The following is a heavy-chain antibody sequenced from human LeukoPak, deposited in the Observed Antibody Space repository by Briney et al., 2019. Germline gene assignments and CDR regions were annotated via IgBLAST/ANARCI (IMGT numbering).Heavy chain of an antibody. CDR1: GFICDDYG. D-gene: IGHD3-10*01. V-gene: IGHV3-20*04. J-gene: IGHJ4*02. CDR3: ASASGVYPAPGDY. CDR2: INWNGGST. Sequence: GGSLRLSCAASGFICDDYGMSWVRQAPGKGLEWVSGINWNGGSTGYADSVKGRFTISRDNAKNSLYLQMNSLRAEDTALYYCASASGVYPAPGDYWGQGTLVTVSS.